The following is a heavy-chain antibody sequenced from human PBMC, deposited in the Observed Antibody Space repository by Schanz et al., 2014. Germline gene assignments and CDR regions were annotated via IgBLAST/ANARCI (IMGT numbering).Heavy chain of an antibody. D-gene: IGHD3-3*01. CDR3: TTVERITIFEVVPYYYYYMDV. V-gene: IGHV3-15*01. CDR1: RIIFGTYS. CDR2: IKSKIDGGTT. J-gene: IGHJ6*03. Sequence: EVQLVESGGGLVKPGGSLRLSCTASRIIFGTYSMNWIRQTPGKGLEWIGRIKSKIDGGTTDYAAPVKGRFTISRDDSKNTLYLQMNSLKTEDTAVYYCTTVERITIFEVVPYYYYYMDVWGKGTTVTVSS.